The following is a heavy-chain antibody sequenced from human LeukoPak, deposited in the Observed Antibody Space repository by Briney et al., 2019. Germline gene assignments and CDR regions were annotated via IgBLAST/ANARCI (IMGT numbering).Heavy chain of an antibody. Sequence: GGSLRLSCAASGFTFSSYGMHWVRQAPGKGLERVAFIRYDGSNKYYADSVKGRFTISRDNSKNTLYLQMNSLRAEDTAVYYCAKSYIAAAGTGNYFDYWGQGTLVTVSS. D-gene: IGHD6-13*01. CDR1: GFTFSSYG. CDR2: IRYDGSNK. J-gene: IGHJ4*02. V-gene: IGHV3-30*02. CDR3: AKSYIAAAGTGNYFDY.